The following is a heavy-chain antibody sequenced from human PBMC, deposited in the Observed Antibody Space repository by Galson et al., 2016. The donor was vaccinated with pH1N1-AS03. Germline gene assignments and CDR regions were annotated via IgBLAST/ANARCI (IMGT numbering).Heavy chain of an antibody. Sequence: SLRLSCAGSGFTFDAYAMHWVRQGPGKGLEWVSGIDRNSGTIGYTDSVKGRFTISRDNAKNSLYLEMNSLRAEDTALYYCAKSPGYCSAGSCSEQVYFDYWGQGTLVTVSS. V-gene: IGHV3-9*01. J-gene: IGHJ4*02. CDR1: GFTFDAYA. CDR3: AKSPGYCSAGSCSEQVYFDY. D-gene: IGHD2-15*01. CDR2: IDRNSGTI.